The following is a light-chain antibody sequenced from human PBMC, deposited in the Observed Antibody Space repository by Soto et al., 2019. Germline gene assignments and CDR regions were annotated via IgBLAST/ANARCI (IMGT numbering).Light chain of an antibody. Sequence: QSVLTQPPSVSGAPGQRVTIPCTGSNSNIGSFYDVHWYQQLPGTIPKLLIYGDNNRPSGVPDRFSGSKSGTSASLAITGLQAEDEADYYCQSYYNSLSHLVFGGGTKLTVL. J-gene: IGLJ2*01. V-gene: IGLV1-40*01. CDR1: NSNIGSFYD. CDR3: QSYYNSLSHLV. CDR2: GDN.